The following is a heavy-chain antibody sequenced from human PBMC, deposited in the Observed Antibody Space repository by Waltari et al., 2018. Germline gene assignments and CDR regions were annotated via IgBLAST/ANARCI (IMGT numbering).Heavy chain of an antibody. D-gene: IGHD6-6*01. J-gene: IGHJ4*02. CDR1: SSYA. CDR3: AKDVGIAARPAGGYFDY. Sequence: SSYAMSWVRQAPGKGLEWVSAISGSGGSTYYADSVKGRFTISRDNSKNTLYLQMNSLRAEDTAVYYCAKDVGIAARPAGGYFDYWGQGTLVTVSS. CDR2: ISGSGGST. V-gene: IGHV3-23*01.